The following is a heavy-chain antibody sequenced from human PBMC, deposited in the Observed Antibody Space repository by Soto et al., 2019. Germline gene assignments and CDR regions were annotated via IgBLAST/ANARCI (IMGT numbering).Heavy chain of an antibody. V-gene: IGHV3-21*01. CDR2: ISTTGTYI. CDR3: ARDQTDSSGWTWDY. D-gene: IGHD6-19*01. J-gene: IGHJ4*02. Sequence: EVQLVESGGGLVKPGGSLRLSCVASGFTFSSYSMNWVRQAPGKGLEWVSSISTTGTYIYYADSVKGRFTMSRDNAKNSLYLYMSILRAEDTAVYYCARDQTDSSGWTWDYWGQGTLVTVSS. CDR1: GFTFSSYS.